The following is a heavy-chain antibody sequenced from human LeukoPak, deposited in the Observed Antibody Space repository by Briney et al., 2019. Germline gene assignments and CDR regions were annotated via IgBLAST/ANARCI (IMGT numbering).Heavy chain of an antibody. Sequence: PGGSLRLSCAASGFTFSSSAMNWVRQAPGKGLEWVSSISSSSSYIYYADSVKGRFTISRDNAKNSLYLQMNSLRAEDTAVYYCARNSGWYVPGSYWYFDLWGRGTLVTVSS. CDR1: GFTFSSSA. CDR3: ARNSGWYVPGSYWYFDL. J-gene: IGHJ2*01. V-gene: IGHV3-21*01. CDR2: ISSSSSYI. D-gene: IGHD6-19*01.